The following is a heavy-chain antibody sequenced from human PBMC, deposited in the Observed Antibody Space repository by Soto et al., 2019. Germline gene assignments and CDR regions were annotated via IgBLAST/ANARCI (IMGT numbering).Heavy chain of an antibody. D-gene: IGHD3-10*01. Sequence: QVQLQESGSGLVKPSETLSLTCTVSNGSITSGGNSWNWIRQPPGKGLEWIGYIYPSGNTYYNPSLKRRLTMSLDRSKNQFSLKVNSVTAADTAVYYCARAWRETITTGSAFDIWGPGTMVTVSS. V-gene: IGHV4-30-2*01. CDR3: ARAWRETITTGSAFDI. CDR1: NGSITSGGNS. J-gene: IGHJ3*02. CDR2: IYPSGNT.